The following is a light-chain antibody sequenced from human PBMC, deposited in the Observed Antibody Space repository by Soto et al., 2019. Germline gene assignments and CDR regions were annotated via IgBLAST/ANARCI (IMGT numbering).Light chain of an antibody. V-gene: IGKV3-15*01. CDR2: GAS. CDR1: QSVSSN. Sequence: EIVMTQSPATLSVSPGERATLSCRASQSVSSNLAWYQQKPGQAPSLLIYGASTRATGIPARFSGRGSGTEFTLTISSLQSEDFAVYYCQQYNNWPPFTFGTGTKVDIK. CDR3: QQYNNWPPFT. J-gene: IGKJ3*01.